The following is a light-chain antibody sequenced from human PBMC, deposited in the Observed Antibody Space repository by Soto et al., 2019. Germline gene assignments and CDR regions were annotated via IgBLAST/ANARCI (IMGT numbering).Light chain of an antibody. CDR2: GAS. J-gene: IGKJ4*01. CDR1: QSVSSSY. Sequence: VLTQSPDTLSLSPGGRGTLSFRASQSVSSSYLAWYQQKPGQAPRLLIYGASSRATGIPDRFSGSGSGTDFTLTISRLEPEDFAVYYCQQYGSSPTFGGGTKVDI. CDR3: QQYGSSPT. V-gene: IGKV3-20*01.